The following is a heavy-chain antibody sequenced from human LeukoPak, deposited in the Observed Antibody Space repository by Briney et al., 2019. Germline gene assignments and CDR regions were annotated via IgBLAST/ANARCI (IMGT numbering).Heavy chain of an antibody. J-gene: IGHJ4*02. D-gene: IGHD4-17*01. CDR1: GGSISSYY. V-gene: IGHV4-59*01. CDR3: ARHALDYGDYVGRIDY. CDR2: IYYSGST. Sequence: SETLSLTCTASGGSISSYYWSWIRQPPGKGLEWIGYIYYSGSTNYNPSLKSRVTISVDTSKNQFSLKLSSVTAADTAVYYCARHALDYGDYVGRIDYWGQGTLVTVSS.